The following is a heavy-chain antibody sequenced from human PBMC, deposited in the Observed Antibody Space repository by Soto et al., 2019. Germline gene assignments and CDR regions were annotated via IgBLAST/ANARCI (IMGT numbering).Heavy chain of an antibody. CDR1: GFTFSTYA. J-gene: IGHJ4*02. V-gene: IGHV3-23*01. Sequence: EVQLLESGGGLVQPGGSLKLSCTASGFTFSTYAMSWVRQAPGKGLEWVSTITSLSSSYYADSVKGRFTISRDNSNNTLYLQMNSLRDEDTAVYYCAKGPLIVVVPFDSWGQGTLVTVSS. CDR2: ITSLSSS. D-gene: IGHD2-15*01. CDR3: AKGPLIVVVPFDS.